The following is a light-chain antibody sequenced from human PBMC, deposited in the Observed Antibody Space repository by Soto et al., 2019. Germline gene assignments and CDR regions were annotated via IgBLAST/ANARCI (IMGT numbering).Light chain of an antibody. V-gene: IGKV3-15*01. Sequence: EVVMTQSASTLSVSPGEGVTLSWRANQGTGDTLAWYQHKPGQTPRLLIYDTSTRATGVPARFSGSRSGTDFTLTISRLEPEDFAVYYCQQHGTSPITFGQGTRLEIK. CDR3: QQHGTSPIT. CDR2: DTS. CDR1: QGTGDT. J-gene: IGKJ5*01.